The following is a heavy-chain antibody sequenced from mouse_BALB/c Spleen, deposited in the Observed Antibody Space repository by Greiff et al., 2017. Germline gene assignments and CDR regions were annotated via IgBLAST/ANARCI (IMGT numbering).Heavy chain of an antibody. J-gene: IGHJ3*01. V-gene: IGHV5-6-3*01. CDR3: ARYYRYDGSWFAY. CDR2: INSNGGST. D-gene: IGHD2-14*01. Sequence: VQLKESGGGLVQPGGSLKLSCAASGFTFSSYGMSWVRQTPDKRLELVATINSNGGSTYYPDSVKGRFTISRDNAKNTLYLQMSSLKSEDTAMYYCARYYRYDGSWFAYWGQGTLVTVSA. CDR1: GFTFSSYG.